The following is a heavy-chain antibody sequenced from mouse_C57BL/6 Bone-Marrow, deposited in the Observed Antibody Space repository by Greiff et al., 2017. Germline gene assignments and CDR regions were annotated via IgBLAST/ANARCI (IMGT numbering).Heavy chain of an antibody. CDR2: IWSGGST. D-gene: IGHD2-1*01. CDR1: GFSLTSYG. J-gene: IGHJ3*01. V-gene: IGHV2-2*01. Sequence: QVHVKQSGPGLVQPSQSLSITCTVSGFSLTSYGVHWVRQSPGKGLEWLGVIWSGGSTDYNAAFISRLSISKDNSKSQVFFKMNSLQADDTAIYYCARKGNYAWFAYWGQGTLVTVSA. CDR3: ARKGNYAWFAY.